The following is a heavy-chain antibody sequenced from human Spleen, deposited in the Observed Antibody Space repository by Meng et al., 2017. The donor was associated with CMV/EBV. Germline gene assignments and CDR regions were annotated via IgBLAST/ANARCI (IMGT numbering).Heavy chain of an antibody. Sequence: GESLKISCAASGFSFSTYSMNWVRQAPGRGLEWASSVSISTSDTYYADAVKGRFTISRDNSKNTLSLQMSRLRAEDTAVYYCARGGPDFWGQGTLVTVSS. CDR1: GFSFSTYS. CDR3: ARGGPDF. J-gene: IGHJ4*02. V-gene: IGHV3-21*04. CDR2: VSISTSDT.